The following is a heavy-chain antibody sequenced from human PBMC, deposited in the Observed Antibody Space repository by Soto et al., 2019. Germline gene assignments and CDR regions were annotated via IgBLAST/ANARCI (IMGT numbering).Heavy chain of an antibody. J-gene: IGHJ4*02. CDR3: AKDIIRTTVVTRTGGDFDY. D-gene: IGHD4-17*01. Sequence: PGGSLRLSCATSGFTFSSYGMHWVRQAPGKGLEWVAIISYDGSNKYYADSVKGRFTISRDNSKNTLYLQMNSLRAEDTAVYYCAKDIIRTTVVTRTGGDFDYWGQGTLVTVSS. V-gene: IGHV3-30*18. CDR2: ISYDGSNK. CDR1: GFTFSSYG.